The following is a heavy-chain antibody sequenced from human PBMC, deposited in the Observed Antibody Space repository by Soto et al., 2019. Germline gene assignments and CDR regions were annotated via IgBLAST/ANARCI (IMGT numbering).Heavy chain of an antibody. D-gene: IGHD3-9*01. CDR3: ATDISPYYDILTGYSGLWFDP. CDR1: GYTLTELS. J-gene: IGHJ5*01. CDR2: FDPEDGET. Sequence: ASVKVSCKVSGYTLTELSMHWVRQAPGKGLEWMGGFDPEDGETIYAQKFQGRVTMTEDTSTDTAYMELSSPRSEDTAVYYCATDISPYYDILTGYSGLWFDPRGQGTLVTVSS. V-gene: IGHV1-24*01.